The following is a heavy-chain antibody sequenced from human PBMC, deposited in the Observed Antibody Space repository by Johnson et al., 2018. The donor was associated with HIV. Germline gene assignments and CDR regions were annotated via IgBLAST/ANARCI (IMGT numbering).Heavy chain of an antibody. V-gene: IGHV3-23*01. D-gene: IGHD3-10*01. Sequence: VQLMESGGGLVKPGGSLRLSCAASGFTFSSYAMSWVRQAPGKGLEWVSAISGSGGSTYYADSVKGRFTISRDTSKNSLDLQMNSLRAEDTAVYYCAREGWETTMIQGAFDIWGQGTMVTVSS. J-gene: IGHJ3*02. CDR3: AREGWETTMIQGAFDI. CDR2: ISGSGGST. CDR1: GFTFSSYA.